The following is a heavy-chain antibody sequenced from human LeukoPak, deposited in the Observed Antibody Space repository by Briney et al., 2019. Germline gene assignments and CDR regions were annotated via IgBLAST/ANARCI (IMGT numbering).Heavy chain of an antibody. CDR1: GYTFTGYY. CDR2: INPNSGGT. V-gene: IGHV1-2*02. CDR3: AREVGYCSGGSCSDWFDP. Sequence: GASEKVSCKASGYTFTGYYMHWVRQPPGQGLEWMGWINPNSGGTNYAQKFQGRVTMTRDTSISTAYMELSRLRSDDTAVYYCAREVGYCSGGSCSDWFDPWGQGTLVTVSS. J-gene: IGHJ5*02. D-gene: IGHD2-15*01.